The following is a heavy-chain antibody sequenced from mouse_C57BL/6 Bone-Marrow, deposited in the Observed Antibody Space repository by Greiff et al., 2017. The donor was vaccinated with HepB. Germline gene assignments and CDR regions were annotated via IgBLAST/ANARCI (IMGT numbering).Heavy chain of an antibody. CDR2: IYPGNGDT. J-gene: IGHJ1*03. CDR3: ARYHYYDSYWYFDV. D-gene: IGHD2-4*01. CDR1: GYTFTSYN. V-gene: IGHV1-12*01. Sequence: LQQSGAELVRPGASVKMSCKASGYTFTSYNMHWVKQTPRQGLEWIGAIYPGNGDTSYNQKFKGKATLTVDKSSSTAYMQLSSLTSEDSAVYFCARYHYYDSYWYFDVWGTGTTVTVSS.